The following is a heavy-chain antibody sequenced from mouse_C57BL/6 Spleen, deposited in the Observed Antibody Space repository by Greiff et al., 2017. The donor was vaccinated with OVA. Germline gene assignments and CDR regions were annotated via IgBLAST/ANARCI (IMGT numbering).Heavy chain of an antibody. D-gene: IGHD6-5*01. V-gene: IGHV1-9*01. J-gene: IGHJ3*01. Sequence: QVQLQQSGAELMKPGASVKLSCKASGYTFTGYWIEWVKQRPGQGLEWIGAILPGSGSTNYNEKFQGKATLTADTSSNTAYMQLLNLTTEDSAIYDFSRSEAYDPFAYWGQGTLVTVSA. CDR3: SRSEAYDPFAY. CDR2: ILPGSGST. CDR1: GYTFTGYW.